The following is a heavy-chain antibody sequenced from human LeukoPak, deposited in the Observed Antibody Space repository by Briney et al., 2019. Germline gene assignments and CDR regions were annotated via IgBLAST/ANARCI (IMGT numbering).Heavy chain of an antibody. CDR1: GYTFTSYG. V-gene: IGHV1-18*01. J-gene: IGHJ5*02. Sequence: ASVKVSCKASGYTFTSYGISWVRQAPGQGLEWMGWISAYNGNTNYAQKLQGRVTMTTDTSTSTAYMELRSLRSDDTAVYYCARAKDCSSTSCYLWFDPWGQGTLVTVSS. CDR3: ARAKDCSSTSCYLWFDP. D-gene: IGHD2-2*01. CDR2: ISAYNGNT.